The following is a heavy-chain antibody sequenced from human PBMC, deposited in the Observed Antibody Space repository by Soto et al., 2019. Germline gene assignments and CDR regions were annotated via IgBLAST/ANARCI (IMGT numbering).Heavy chain of an antibody. D-gene: IGHD3-3*01. V-gene: IGHV2-5*01. CDR3: SHSRGDFWSGSMLYGMDV. CDR2: IYWNDDK. CDR1: GFSLSTSGVG. J-gene: IGHJ6*02. Sequence: SGPTLVNPTQTLTLTCTFSGFSLSTSGVGVGWIRQPPGKAVEWPALIYWNDDKRYSPSLKSKLTITKDTSKNQVVLTMTNMDPVDTATYYYSHSRGDFWSGSMLYGMDVWGQGTTVTVSS.